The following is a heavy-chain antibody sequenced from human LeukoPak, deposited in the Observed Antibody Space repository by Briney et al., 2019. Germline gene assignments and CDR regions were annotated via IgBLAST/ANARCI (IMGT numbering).Heavy chain of an antibody. CDR3: ARRGYYYDSSGSSYYFDY. J-gene: IGHJ4*02. Sequence: PSETLSLTCTVSGGXISSSSYYWGWIRQPPGKGLEWIGSICYSGSTYYNPSLKSRVTISVDTSKNQFSLKLSSVTAADTAVYYCARRGYYYDSSGSSYYFDYWGQGTLVTVSS. CDR2: ICYSGST. D-gene: IGHD3-22*01. V-gene: IGHV4-39*01. CDR1: GGXISSSSYY.